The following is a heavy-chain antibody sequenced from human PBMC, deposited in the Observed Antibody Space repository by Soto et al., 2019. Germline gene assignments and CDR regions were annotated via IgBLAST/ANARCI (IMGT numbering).Heavy chain of an antibody. CDR2: IYPGDSDT. J-gene: IGHJ6*03. V-gene: IGHV5-51*01. CDR1: GYSFTSYL. CDR3: ARQAAYYYYYMDV. Sequence: GESLKISCKGSGYSFTSYLIGWVRQMPGKGLEWMGIIYPGDSDTRYSPSFQGQVTTSADKSISTAYLQWSSLKASDTAMYYCARQAAYYYYYMDVWGKGTTVTVSS.